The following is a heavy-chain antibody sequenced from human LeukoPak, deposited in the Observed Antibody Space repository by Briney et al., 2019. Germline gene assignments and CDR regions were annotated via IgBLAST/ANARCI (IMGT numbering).Heavy chain of an antibody. CDR1: GYTFTSYG. Sequence: ASVKVSCKASGYTFTSYGISWVRQAPGQGLEWMGWISAYNGNTNYAQKFQGRVTMTRDTSTSTVYMELSSLRSEDTAVYYCARSGPYYYGSGSPNDAFDIWGQGTMVTVSS. CDR2: ISAYNGNT. J-gene: IGHJ3*02. V-gene: IGHV1-18*01. CDR3: ARSGPYYYGSGSPNDAFDI. D-gene: IGHD3-10*01.